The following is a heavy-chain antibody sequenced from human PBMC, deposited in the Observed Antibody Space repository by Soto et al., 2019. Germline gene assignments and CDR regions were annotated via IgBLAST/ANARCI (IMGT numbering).Heavy chain of an antibody. CDR1: GYTFTSYG. Sequence: QVQLVQSGAEVKKPGASVKVSCKASGYTFTSYGISWVRQAPGQGLEWMGWISAYNGNTNYAQKLQGRVTMTTDTAPRTTSMELSSLRSDDTAVYYCARESSSSCHDYWGQRAQVTVSS. D-gene: IGHD6-13*01. CDR2: ISAYNGNT. J-gene: IGHJ4*02. CDR3: ARESSSSCHDY. V-gene: IGHV1-18*01.